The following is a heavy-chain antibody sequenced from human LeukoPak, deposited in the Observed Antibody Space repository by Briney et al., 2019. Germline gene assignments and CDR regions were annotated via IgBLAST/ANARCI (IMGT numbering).Heavy chain of an antibody. D-gene: IGHD6-19*01. V-gene: IGHV4-34*01. CDR2: INHTGST. Sequence: SETLSLTCAVYGGSFSGYYWSWIRQPPGKGLERIGEINHTGSTNYNTSLKSRVTLSVDTSKNQFSLKLSSVTAADTAVYYCARRTPQPRPKLVVLVAGTRGNWFDPWGQGTLVTVSS. CDR3: ARRTPQPRPKLVVLVAGTRGNWFDP. CDR1: GGSFSGYY. J-gene: IGHJ5*02.